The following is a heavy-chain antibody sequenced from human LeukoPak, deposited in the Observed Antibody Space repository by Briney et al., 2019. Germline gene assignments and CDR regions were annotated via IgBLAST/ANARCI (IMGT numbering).Heavy chain of an antibody. CDR2: IASDGSST. CDR1: GFTFSSYW. Sequence: GGSLRLSCAASGFTFSSYWMNWVRQAPGKGLVWVSRIASDGSSTTYADSVKGRFSISRDNAKNTLYLQINSLRAEDTAVYYCATDPDSSGYYYPIFDYWGQGTLVTVSS. J-gene: IGHJ4*02. V-gene: IGHV3-74*01. CDR3: ATDPDSSGYYYPIFDY. D-gene: IGHD3-22*01.